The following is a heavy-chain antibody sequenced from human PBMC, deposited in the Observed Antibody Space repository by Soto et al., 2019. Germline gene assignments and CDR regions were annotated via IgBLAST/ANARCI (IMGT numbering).Heavy chain of an antibody. Sequence: ASVKVSCKASGYTFTSYCISWGRQAPGQGLEWMGWISAYNGNTNYAQKLQGRVTMTTDTSTSTAYMELRSLRSDDTAVYYCARGVINYYDSSGYRYYFDYWGQGTLVTVSS. D-gene: IGHD3-22*01. CDR3: ARGVINYYDSSGYRYYFDY. V-gene: IGHV1-18*04. J-gene: IGHJ4*02. CDR1: GYTFTSYC. CDR2: ISAYNGNT.